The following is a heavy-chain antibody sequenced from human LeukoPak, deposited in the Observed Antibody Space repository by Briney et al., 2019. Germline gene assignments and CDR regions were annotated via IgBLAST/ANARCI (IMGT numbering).Heavy chain of an antibody. CDR1: GYSMSSGYY. J-gene: IGHJ3*01. Sequence: SETLSLTCTVSGYSMSSGYYWGWIRPPPGKGLQWIGSIFHSCSSYYNPSLKSRVTISVDTSKNQFSLKVNSVTAADTAVYYCARVGYNWNLWFDFWGQGTTVTVSS. CDR2: IFHSCSS. CDR3: ARVGYNWNLWFDF. V-gene: IGHV4-38-2*02. D-gene: IGHD1-7*01.